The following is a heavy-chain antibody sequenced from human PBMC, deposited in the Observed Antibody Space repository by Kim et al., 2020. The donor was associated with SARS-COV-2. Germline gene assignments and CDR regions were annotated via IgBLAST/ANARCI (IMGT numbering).Heavy chain of an antibody. CDR1: GFTFDDYA. J-gene: IGHJ4*02. Sequence: GGSLRLSCAASGFTFDDYAMHWVRQAPGKGLEWVSGISWNSGSIGYADSVKGRFTISRDNAKNSLYLQMNSLRAEDTALYYCAKENVVGALGSMGGYFDYWGQGTLVTVSS. CDR3: AKENVVGALGSMGGYFDY. D-gene: IGHD2-15*01. CDR2: ISWNSGSI. V-gene: IGHV3-9*01.